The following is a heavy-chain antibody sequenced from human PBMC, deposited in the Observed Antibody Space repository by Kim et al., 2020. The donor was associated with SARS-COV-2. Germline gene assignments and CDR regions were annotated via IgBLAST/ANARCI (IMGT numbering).Heavy chain of an antibody. Sequence: GGSLRLSCAASGFTFSSYWMSWVRQAPGKGLEWVANIKQDGSEKYYVDSVKGRFTISRDNAKNSLYLQMNSLRAEDTAVYYCARHIIIDYGGYYYYYGMDVWGQGTTVTVSS. CDR2: IKQDGSEK. J-gene: IGHJ6*02. D-gene: IGHD3-16*01. CDR1: GFTFSSYW. CDR3: ARHIIIDYGGYYYYYGMDV. V-gene: IGHV3-7*01.